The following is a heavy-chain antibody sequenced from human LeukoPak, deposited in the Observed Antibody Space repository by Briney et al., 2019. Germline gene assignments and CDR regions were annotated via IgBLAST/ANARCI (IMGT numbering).Heavy chain of an antibody. CDR1: GGTFSSYA. J-gene: IGHJ6*02. V-gene: IGHV1-69*04. D-gene: IGHD4-11*01. CDR2: IIPILGIA. CDR3: AHSNQEGVGYYYYGMDV. Sequence: SVTVSCTASGGTFSSYAISWVRPAPGQGLEWLGRIIPILGIANYAQKFQGRVTITADKSTSTAYMELSSLRSEDTAVYYCAHSNQEGVGYYYYGMDVWGQGTTVTVSS.